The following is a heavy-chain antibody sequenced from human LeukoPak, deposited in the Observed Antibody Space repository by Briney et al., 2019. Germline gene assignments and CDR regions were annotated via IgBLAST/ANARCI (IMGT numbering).Heavy chain of an antibody. CDR1: GFTFSAFW. J-gene: IGHJ4*02. V-gene: IGHV3-74*01. CDR2: INTDGSTT. D-gene: IGHD6-6*01. Sequence: GGSLRLSCAASGFTFSAFWMHWVRQAPGKGLVWVSRINTDGSTTTYADSVKGRFTISRDNAKNTLYLQMNSLRAEDTAVYYCARVYSSSSFDYWGQGTLVTVSS. CDR3: ARVYSSSSFDY.